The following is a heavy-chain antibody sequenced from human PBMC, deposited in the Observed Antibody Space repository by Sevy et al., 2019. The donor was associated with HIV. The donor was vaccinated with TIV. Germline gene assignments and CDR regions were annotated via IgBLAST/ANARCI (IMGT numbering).Heavy chain of an antibody. CDR3: ARSSAYCGGDCYSYFQH. V-gene: IGHV3-53*01. CDR2: IYSGGST. D-gene: IGHD2-21*02. CDR1: GFTVSSNY. Sequence: GESLKISCAASGFTVSSNYMSWVRQAPGKGLEWVSVIYSGGSTYYADSVKGRFTISRDNSKNTLYLQMNSLRAEDTAVYYCARSSAYCGGDCYSYFQHWGQGTLVTVSS. J-gene: IGHJ1*01.